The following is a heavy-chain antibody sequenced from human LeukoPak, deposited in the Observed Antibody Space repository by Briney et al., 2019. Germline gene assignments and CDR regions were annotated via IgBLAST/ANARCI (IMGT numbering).Heavy chain of an antibody. CDR3: AKDRNYDFWSGNWFDP. CDR2: ISYDGSNK. Sequence: GRSLRLSCAASGFTFSSYGMHWVRQAPGKGLEWVAVISYDGSNKYYADSVKGRFTISRDNSKNTLYLQMNSLRAEDTAVYYCAKDRNYDFWSGNWFDPWGQGTLVTVSS. V-gene: IGHV3-30*18. D-gene: IGHD3-3*01. CDR1: GFTFSSYG. J-gene: IGHJ5*02.